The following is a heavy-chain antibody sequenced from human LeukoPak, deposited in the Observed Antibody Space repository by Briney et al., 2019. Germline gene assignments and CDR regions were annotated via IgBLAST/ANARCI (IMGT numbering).Heavy chain of an antibody. Sequence: GASVKVSCKASGYTFTSYGISWVRQAPGQGLEWMGWISAYNGNTKYTQKFQGRVTMTTDTSTSTAYMELRSLRSDDTAVYYCAGDSSGWIPDYWGQGTLVTVSS. V-gene: IGHV1-18*01. J-gene: IGHJ4*02. CDR2: ISAYNGNT. CDR3: AGDSSGWIPDY. CDR1: GYTFTSYG. D-gene: IGHD6-19*01.